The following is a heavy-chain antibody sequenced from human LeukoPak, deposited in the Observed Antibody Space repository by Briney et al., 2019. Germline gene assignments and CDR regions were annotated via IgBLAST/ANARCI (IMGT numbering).Heavy chain of an antibody. CDR2: IYPGDSDT. CDR1: GSSFTSYL. V-gene: IGHV5-51*01. J-gene: IGHJ4*02. Sequence: GESLKISCKGSGSSFTSYLIGWVRQMPGKGLEWMGIIYPGDSDTRYSPSFQGQVTISADKSISTAYLQWSSLKASDTAMYYCARLPYYYGSGSFSYYFDYWGQGTLVTVSS. CDR3: ARLPYYYGSGSFSYYFDY. D-gene: IGHD3-10*01.